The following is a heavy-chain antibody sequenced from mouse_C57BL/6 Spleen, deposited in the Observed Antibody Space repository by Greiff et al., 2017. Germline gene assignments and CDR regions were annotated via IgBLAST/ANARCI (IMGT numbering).Heavy chain of an antibody. V-gene: IGHV1-50*01. CDR1: GYTFTSYW. CDR3: ARGEQGNYGDY. Sequence: QVQLQQPGAELVKPGASVKLSCKASGYTFTSYWMQWVKQRPGQGREWIGEIDPSDSYTNYNQQFKGKATLTVDTSSSTAYMQLSSLTSEDSAVYYCARGEQGNYGDYWGQGTTLTVSS. D-gene: IGHD2-1*01. J-gene: IGHJ2*01. CDR2: IDPSDSYT.